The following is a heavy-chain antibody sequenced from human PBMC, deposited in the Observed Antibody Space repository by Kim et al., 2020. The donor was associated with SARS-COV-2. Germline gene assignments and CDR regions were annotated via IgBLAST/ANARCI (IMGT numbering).Heavy chain of an antibody. CDR2: ISASGSST. Sequence: GGSLRLSCAVSGFTFSSYAMSWVRQAPGKGLEWVSSISASGSSTYYADSVKGRFTISRDNSKNTLFLQMNSLRAEDTAVYYCAKPYYIGSYRFDYWGQVT. CDR1: GFTFSSYA. V-gene: IGHV3-23*01. CDR3: AKPYYIGSYRFDY. J-gene: IGHJ4*02. D-gene: IGHD1-26*01.